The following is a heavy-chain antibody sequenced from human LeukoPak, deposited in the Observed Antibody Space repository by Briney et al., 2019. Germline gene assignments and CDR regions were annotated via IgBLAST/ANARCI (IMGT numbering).Heavy chain of an antibody. CDR2: INHSGST. CDR1: GGSFSGYY. V-gene: IGHV4-34*01. Sequence: SETLSLTCAVYGGSFSGYYWSWIRQPPGKGLEWIGEINHSGSTNYNPSLKSRVTISVDTSKNQFSLKLSSVTAADTAVYYCARATYAMVRGVNTRHIYYMDVWGKGTTVTVSS. D-gene: IGHD3-10*01. CDR3: ARATYAMVRGVNTRHIYYMDV. J-gene: IGHJ6*03.